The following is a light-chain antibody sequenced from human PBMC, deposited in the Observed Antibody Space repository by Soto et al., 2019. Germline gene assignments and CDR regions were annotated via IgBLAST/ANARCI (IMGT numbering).Light chain of an antibody. CDR1: QSVSSSY. CDR3: QQYGSSPRIT. Sequence: ERANLYCRAIQSVSSSYLAWYQQTPGQAPRLLIYGASSRATGIPDRFSGSGSGTDFTLTISRLEPEDFAVYYRQQYGSSPRITFGQGTRLEN. J-gene: IGKJ5*01. CDR2: GAS. V-gene: IGKV3-20*01.